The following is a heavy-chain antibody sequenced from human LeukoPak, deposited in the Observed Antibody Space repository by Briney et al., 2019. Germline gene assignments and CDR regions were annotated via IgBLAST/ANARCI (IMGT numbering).Heavy chain of an antibody. CDR1: GFTFDDYA. Sequence: GGSLRLSCAASGFTFDDYAMHWVRQAPGKGLEWVSGISWNSGSIGYADSVKGRFTISRDNAKNSLYLQMNSLRAEGTAVYYCARDRGESKDYYFDYWGQGTLVTVSS. V-gene: IGHV3-9*01. CDR2: ISWNSGSI. J-gene: IGHJ4*02. CDR3: ARDRGESKDYYFDY. D-gene: IGHD3-10*01.